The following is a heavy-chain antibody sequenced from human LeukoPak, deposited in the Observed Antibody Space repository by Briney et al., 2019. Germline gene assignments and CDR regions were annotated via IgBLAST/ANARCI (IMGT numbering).Heavy chain of an antibody. Sequence: SETLSLTCTVSGVSINSNYYYWGWIRQPPGKGLEWIGSVAYSGSTFHNPSLKSRVTISVDTSKNQFSLKLSSVTAADTAVYYCARRLVDCGGDCDYFDYWGQGTLVTVSS. D-gene: IGHD2-21*02. CDR2: VAYSGST. CDR1: GVSINSNYYY. V-gene: IGHV4-39*01. CDR3: ARRLVDCGGDCDYFDY. J-gene: IGHJ4*02.